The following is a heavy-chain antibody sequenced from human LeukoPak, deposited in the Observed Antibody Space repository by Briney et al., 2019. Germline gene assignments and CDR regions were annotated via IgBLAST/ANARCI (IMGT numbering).Heavy chain of an antibody. CDR2: ISKSSDAT. CDR3: AKDLDSSGSWPAEYFQH. J-gene: IGHJ1*01. V-gene: IGHV3-23*01. D-gene: IGHD3-22*01. CDR1: GFTFINYA. Sequence: GGSLRLSWAASGFTFINYAMSWVRQAPGKGLEWVSLISKSSDATYYAPSVKGRFTISRDNSKNTLYLQMNSLRAEDTAVYYCAKDLDSSGSWPAEYFQHWGQGTLVTVSS.